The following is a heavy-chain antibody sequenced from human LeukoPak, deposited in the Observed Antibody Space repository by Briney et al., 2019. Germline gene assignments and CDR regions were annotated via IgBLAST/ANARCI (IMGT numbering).Heavy chain of an antibody. V-gene: IGHV3-53*01. D-gene: IGHD5-24*01. CDR1: GLSVSSNY. CDR3: ARGDGSNHNHFDN. CDR2: LNSGGST. J-gene: IGHJ4*02. Sequence: GGSLRLSCAASGLSVSSNYMSWVRQAPGKGLEWVSGLNSGGSTSYADSVKGRFTISRDNSKNTLYLQMSSLRVEDTAVYYCARGDGSNHNHFDNWGQGTLVTVSS.